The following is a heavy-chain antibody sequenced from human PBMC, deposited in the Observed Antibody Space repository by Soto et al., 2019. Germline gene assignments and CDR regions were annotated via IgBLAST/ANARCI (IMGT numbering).Heavy chain of an antibody. J-gene: IGHJ4*02. V-gene: IGHV3-48*02. CDR2: LRNSGNII. CDR3: TRQNIEHISGLYP. D-gene: IGHD6-25*01. CDR1: GFIFRNYH. Sequence: DVQLVESGGGVVQPGGSLRLSCAASGFIFRNYHMNWVRQAPGKGLERVSYLRNSGNIIYYADSVKGRFTISRDHGKDSLYLQMNSLRDVYTVVYYCTRQNIEHISGLYPRGQGNLVTVSS.